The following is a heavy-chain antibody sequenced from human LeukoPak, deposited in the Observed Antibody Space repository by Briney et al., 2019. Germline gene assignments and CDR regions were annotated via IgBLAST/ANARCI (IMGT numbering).Heavy chain of an antibody. D-gene: IGHD1-26*01. Sequence: GGSLRLSCAASGFTVSSSYMSWVRQAPGKGLEWVSVMYSGGSTYYADSVKGRFTISRDNAKNSLYLQVNSLRAEDTAVYYCARDMVGATCFDYWGQGTLVTVSS. J-gene: IGHJ4*02. CDR3: ARDMVGATCFDY. CDR2: MYSGGST. CDR1: GFTVSSSY. V-gene: IGHV3-66*01.